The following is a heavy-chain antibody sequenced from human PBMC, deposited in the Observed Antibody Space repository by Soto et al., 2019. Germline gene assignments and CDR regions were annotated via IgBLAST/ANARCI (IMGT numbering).Heavy chain of an antibody. Sequence: QVQLQESGPGLVKPSQTLSLTCTVSGGSISSGGYYWSWIRQHPGKGLEWIGYIYYNGDTYYNPSLKSRVSISMGTSKNQFSLRLTSVTAADTAVYYCARSHRDNWGSPDYFDYWGQGTLVTVSS. V-gene: IGHV4-31*03. CDR3: ARSHRDNWGSPDYFDY. D-gene: IGHD7-27*01. CDR2: IYYNGDT. CDR1: GGSISSGGYY. J-gene: IGHJ4*02.